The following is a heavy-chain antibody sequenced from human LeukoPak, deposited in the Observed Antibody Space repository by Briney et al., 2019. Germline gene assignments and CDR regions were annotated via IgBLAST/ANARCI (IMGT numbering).Heavy chain of an antibody. CDR2: INPNSGGT. D-gene: IGHD3-22*01. CDR3: AREDYYDSSGYYLSAFDI. J-gene: IGHJ3*02. V-gene: IGHV1-2*02. Sequence: ASVKVSCKASGYTFTGYYMHWVRQAPGQGLEWMGWINPNSGGTNYAQKFQGRVTMTRDTSISTAYMELSRLRSDDTAVYYCAREDYYDSSGYYLSAFDIWGQGTMVTVSS. CDR1: GYTFTGYY.